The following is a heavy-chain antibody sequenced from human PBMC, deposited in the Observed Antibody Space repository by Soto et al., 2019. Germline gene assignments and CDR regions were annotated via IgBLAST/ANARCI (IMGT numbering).Heavy chain of an antibody. V-gene: IGHV3-30-3*01. CDR3: ARDQSSGYCVCCNGIDC. CDR1: GFTFSSYA. Sequence: PGGSLRLSCAASGFTFSSYAMHWVRQAPGKGLEWVAVISYDGSTKYYADSVKGRFTISRDNSKNTLYLQMNSLKAEDTAVYSFARDQSSGYCVCCNGIDCWGKGTTVTVSS. J-gene: IGHJ6*04. CDR2: ISYDGSTK. D-gene: IGHD3-22*01.